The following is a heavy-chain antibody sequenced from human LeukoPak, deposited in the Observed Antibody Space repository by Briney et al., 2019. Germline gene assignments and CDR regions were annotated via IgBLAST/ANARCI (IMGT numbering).Heavy chain of an antibody. Sequence: PGRSLRLSCAASGLTFSSYGMHWVRQAPGKGLEWVAVISYDGRNKHYPDSVKGRFTISRDISTDTLWLQMDSLRTEDTAVYYCAKGPLRGTAAAIDYWGQGTLVTVSS. CDR2: ISYDGRNK. V-gene: IGHV3-30*18. CDR3: AKGPLRGTAAAIDY. CDR1: GLTFSSYG. J-gene: IGHJ4*02. D-gene: IGHD2-2*01.